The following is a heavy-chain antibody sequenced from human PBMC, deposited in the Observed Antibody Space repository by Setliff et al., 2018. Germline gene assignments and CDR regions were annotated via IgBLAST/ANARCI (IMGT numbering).Heavy chain of an antibody. CDR1: GFTFSNYW. Sequence: GASLKISCAASGFTFSNYWMHWVRQAPGKGLVWVSHINRDGSNIRYADSVKGRFTISRDIAKNTLYLQINSLRAEDTAVYYCARAFGGNSDAFDIWGQGTMVTRLL. J-gene: IGHJ3*02. CDR2: INRDGSNI. CDR3: ARAFGGNSDAFDI. D-gene: IGHD2-21*02. V-gene: IGHV3-74*01.